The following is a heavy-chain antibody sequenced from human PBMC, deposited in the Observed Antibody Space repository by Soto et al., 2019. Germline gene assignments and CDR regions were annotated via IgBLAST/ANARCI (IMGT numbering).Heavy chain of an antibody. D-gene: IGHD2-8*02. V-gene: IGHV3-21*01. CDR1: GFMFSSYN. CDR2: ISSSSAYK. Sequence: VQLVESGGGLVKPGGSLRLSCEGSGFMFSSYNMNWVRQAPGRGLEWVSLISSSSAYKYYEDAVKGRFTIARDNDNNAVYMQMNSLLAEDAGLYYCARSAGYCTDTSCEKGWFDSGGQGTLVTVSS. J-gene: IGHJ5*01. CDR3: ARSAGYCTDTSCEKGWFDS.